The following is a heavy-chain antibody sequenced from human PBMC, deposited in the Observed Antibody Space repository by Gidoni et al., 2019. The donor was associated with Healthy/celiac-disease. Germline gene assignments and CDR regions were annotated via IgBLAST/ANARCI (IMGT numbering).Heavy chain of an antibody. D-gene: IGHD4-17*01. J-gene: IGHJ6*02. CDR3: AREYDYGDLLHSVTGLYYYYYGMDV. CDR2: IYTSGST. CDR1: GGSISSGSYY. V-gene: IGHV4-61*02. Sequence: QVQLQESGPGLVKPSQTLSLTCTVSGGSISSGSYYWSWIRQPAGKGLEWIGRIYTSGSTNYNPSLKSRVTISVDTSKNQFSLKLSSVTAADTAVYYCAREYDYGDLLHSVTGLYYYYYGMDVWGQGTTVTVSS.